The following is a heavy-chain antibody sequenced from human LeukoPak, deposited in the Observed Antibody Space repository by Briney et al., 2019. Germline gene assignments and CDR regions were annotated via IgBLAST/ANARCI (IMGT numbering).Heavy chain of an antibody. D-gene: IGHD6-6*01. J-gene: IGHJ4*02. Sequence: GGSLRLSCTASGFTFSDYWMTWVRQAPGKGPEWVANIKQDGSQRYYVDSVRGRFTISRDNAKNSLFLQMNGLRSEDTAVYYCARRGGSSSRRSPIDYWGQGTLVTVSS. CDR3: ARRGGSSSRRSPIDY. CDR1: GFTFSDYW. CDR2: IKQDGSQR. V-gene: IGHV3-7*01.